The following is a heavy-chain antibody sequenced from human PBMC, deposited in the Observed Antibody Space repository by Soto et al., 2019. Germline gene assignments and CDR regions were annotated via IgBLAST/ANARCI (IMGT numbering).Heavy chain of an antibody. V-gene: IGHV3-49*04. CDR1: GFTFRDYA. CDR3: IRGATHYYYYGMDV. Sequence: PGGSLRLSCTASGFTFRDYAMSWVRQAPGKGLEWVGFIRSKAYGGTTDYAASVKARFTISRDDSKSIAYLQMNSLKTEGTAVYYCIRGATHYYYYGMDVWGQGTTVTVSS. J-gene: IGHJ6*02. CDR2: IRSKAYGGTT. D-gene: IGHD5-12*01.